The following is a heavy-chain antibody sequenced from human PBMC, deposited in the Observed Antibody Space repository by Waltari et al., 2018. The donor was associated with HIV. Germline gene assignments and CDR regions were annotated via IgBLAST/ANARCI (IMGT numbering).Heavy chain of an antibody. CDR2: VSFDSSDF. Sequence: VESGGDVVQLGGSLRLSCSASGFTFKNFGMHWVRRTPGKGLEWVAFVSFDSSDFYYADSVKGRFTVSRDNSKNTLFLQMDNLKSEDTALYYCARAPTTSLSLIQGFWGQGTLVTVSS. J-gene: IGHJ4*02. V-gene: IGHV3-30*03. D-gene: IGHD5-18*01. CDR3: ARAPTTSLSLIQGF. CDR1: GFTFKNFG.